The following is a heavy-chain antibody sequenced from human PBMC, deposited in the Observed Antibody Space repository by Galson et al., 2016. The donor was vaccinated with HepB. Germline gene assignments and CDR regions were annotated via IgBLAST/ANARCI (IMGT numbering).Heavy chain of an antibody. Sequence: SVKVSCKASGFAFSTSAVQWVRQARGQRLELIGWLVVGSGNTHNAQKFQERVTITRDMSTSTAYMELSSLRPEDTAVYYCAADSSLGAFDIWGQGTLVTVSS. D-gene: IGHD7-27*01. J-gene: IGHJ3*02. V-gene: IGHV1-58*01. CDR1: GFAFSTSA. CDR2: LVVGSGNT. CDR3: AADSSLGAFDI.